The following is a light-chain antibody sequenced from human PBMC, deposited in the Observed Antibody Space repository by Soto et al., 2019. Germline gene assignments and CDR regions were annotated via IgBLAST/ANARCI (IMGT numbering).Light chain of an antibody. V-gene: IGKV1-9*01. J-gene: IGKJ4*01. CDR1: QGISSN. CDR3: QQSYSTPGT. Sequence: TQSPATLSVSPGERATLSCRASQGISSNLAWYQQKPGKVPKLLISAASTLQSGVPSRLSGSGSGTEFTLTISSLQSEDFATYYCQQSYSTPGTFGGGTTVDIK. CDR2: AAS.